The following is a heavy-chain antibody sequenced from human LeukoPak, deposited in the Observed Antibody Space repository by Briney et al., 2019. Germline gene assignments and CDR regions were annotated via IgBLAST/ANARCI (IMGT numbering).Heavy chain of an antibody. CDR2: ISSGRSYT. Sequence: GGSLRLSCAASEFTFSSYNMNWVRQAPGKGLEWVSSISSGRSYTYYADSVKGRFTISRDNAKNSLYLQMNSLRAEDTAVYYCARSPSGGSSDYWGQGTLVTVFS. CDR1: EFTFSSYN. CDR3: ARSPSGGSSDY. J-gene: IGHJ4*02. D-gene: IGHD6-13*01. V-gene: IGHV3-21*01.